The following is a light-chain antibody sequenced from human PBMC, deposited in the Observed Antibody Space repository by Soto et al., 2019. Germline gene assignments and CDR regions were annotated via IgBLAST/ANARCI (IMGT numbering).Light chain of an antibody. J-gene: IGLJ2*01. CDR2: EVS. CDR3: CSYRSSSTLV. V-gene: IGLV2-14*01. CDR1: SSDIGAYKY. Sequence: QSVINTPASLSGSPGQSVPISCTVTSSDIGAYKYVSWYQHHPGKSPRLLIYEVSNRPSGVSNRFSASKSGNTASLTISGLQAEDEADYYCCSYRSSSTLVFGGGTKVTVL.